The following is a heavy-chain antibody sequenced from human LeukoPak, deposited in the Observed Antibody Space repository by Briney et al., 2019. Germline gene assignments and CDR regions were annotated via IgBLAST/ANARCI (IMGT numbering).Heavy chain of an antibody. Sequence: GGSLRLSCAASGFTFSSCAMSWVRQAPGKGLEWVANIKEDGSQIYYVDSVRGRFTISRDNAKNSVYLQMNSLRAEDTAVYYCAGSSGWLFDYWGQGSLVAVSS. D-gene: IGHD6-19*01. CDR3: AGSSGWLFDY. CDR1: GFTFSSCA. CDR2: IKEDGSQI. V-gene: IGHV3-7*01. J-gene: IGHJ4*02.